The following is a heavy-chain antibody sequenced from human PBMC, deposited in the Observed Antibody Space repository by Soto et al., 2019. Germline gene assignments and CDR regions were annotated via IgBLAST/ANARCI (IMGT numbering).Heavy chain of an antibody. V-gene: IGHV1-46*03. CDR3: DSSAYFAY. J-gene: IGHJ4*02. CDR2: IYPGGVNI. CDR1: GDSFTSRY. Sequence: ASATVSSKDLGDSFTSRYMHWVRQAPGQGLEWMGTIYPGGVNIGYAQKFKGRVTMTKDTSTSTVYMELNSLTSEDTAVYYYDSSAYFAYWGQGTLVTVSS. D-gene: IGHD3-22*01.